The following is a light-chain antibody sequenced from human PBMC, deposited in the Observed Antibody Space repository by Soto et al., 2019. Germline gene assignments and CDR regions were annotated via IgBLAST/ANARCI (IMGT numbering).Light chain of an antibody. CDR1: QSVLYSSNNKDC. CDR2: WAS. J-gene: IGKJ1*01. Sequence: DIVMTQSPDSLAVSLGERATINCKSSQSVLYSSNNKDCLSWYQQKPGQPPKLLLYWASTREFGVPDRFSGSGSGTDFTLTISSLQTEDVAVYYCQQYYTTPRTFGHGTKVEIK. V-gene: IGKV4-1*01. CDR3: QQYYTTPRT.